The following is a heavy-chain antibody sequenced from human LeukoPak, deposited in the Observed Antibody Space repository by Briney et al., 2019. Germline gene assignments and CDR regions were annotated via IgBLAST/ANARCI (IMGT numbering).Heavy chain of an antibody. CDR2: ISSSSSYI. CDR1: GFTFSSYG. V-gene: IGHV3-21*01. D-gene: IGHD2-2*01. J-gene: IGHJ6*02. Sequence: GRSLRLSCAASGFTFSSYGMHWVRQAPGKGLEWVSSISSSSSYIYYADSVKGRFTISRDNAKNSLYLQMNSLRAEDTAVYYCAREKYQLSYGMDVWGQGTTVTVSS. CDR3: AREKYQLSYGMDV.